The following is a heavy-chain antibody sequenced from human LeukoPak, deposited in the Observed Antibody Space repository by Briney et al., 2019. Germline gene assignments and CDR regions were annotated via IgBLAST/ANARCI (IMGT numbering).Heavy chain of an antibody. CDR2: ISYDGNNR. CDR1: RFTFSSYG. CDR3: AKVKGEVIGAFDI. Sequence: GRSLRLSCAASRFTFSSYGMHWVRQAPGKGLEWVAVISYDGNNRYYADSVKGRFTISRYNSKNTLYLQMNSLRAEDTAVYYCAKVKGEVIGAFDIWGQGTKVTVSS. V-gene: IGHV3-30*18. J-gene: IGHJ3*02. D-gene: IGHD3-16*01.